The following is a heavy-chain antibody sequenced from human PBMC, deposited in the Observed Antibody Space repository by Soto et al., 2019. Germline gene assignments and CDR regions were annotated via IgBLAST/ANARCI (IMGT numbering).Heavy chain of an antibody. Sequence: DVLLVETGGGLIQPGGSLRLSCAASGLTVSSNYMSWVRQAPGKGLEWVSTIYRDDNTYYADSVQGRFTMSRDNSKNMVFLQMNSLRAEDTGVYYCARDGYNSFWFASWGQGILVTVSS. J-gene: IGHJ4*02. CDR2: IYRDDNT. CDR3: ARDGYNSFWFAS. V-gene: IGHV3-53*02. D-gene: IGHD6-19*01. CDR1: GLTVSSNY.